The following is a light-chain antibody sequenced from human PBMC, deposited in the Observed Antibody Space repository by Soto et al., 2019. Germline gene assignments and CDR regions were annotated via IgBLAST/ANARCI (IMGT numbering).Light chain of an antibody. Sequence: EIVMTQCPATLSVSPGESATLSCRASQRGRSNLDWYQQKPGKAPRLLIDCASPRATVSPAMFSGSGSGTEFTLTSSSLQSEDFAVYSCQRYDNGTQTFGQGTKVEIK. CDR3: QRYDNGTQT. CDR1: QRGRSN. V-gene: IGKV3-15*01. CDR2: CAS. J-gene: IGKJ1*01.